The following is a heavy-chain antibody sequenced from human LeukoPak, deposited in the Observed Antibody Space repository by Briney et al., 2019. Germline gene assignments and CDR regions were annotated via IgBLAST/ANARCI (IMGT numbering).Heavy chain of an antibody. CDR2: IIPILGIA. D-gene: IGHD6-19*01. CDR1: GGTFSSYA. CDR3: ARETNIAVAGFDY. Sequence: ASVKVSCKASGGTFSSYAISWVRQAPGQGLEWMGRIIPILGIANYAQKFQGRVTITADKSTSTAYMELSSLRSEDTAVYYCARETNIAVAGFDYWGQGTLVTVSS. V-gene: IGHV1-69*04. J-gene: IGHJ4*02.